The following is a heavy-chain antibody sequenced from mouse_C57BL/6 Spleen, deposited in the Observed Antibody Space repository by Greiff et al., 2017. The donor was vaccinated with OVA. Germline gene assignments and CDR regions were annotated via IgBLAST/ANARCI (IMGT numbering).Heavy chain of an antibody. J-gene: IGHJ1*03. D-gene: IGHD1-1*01. V-gene: IGHV1-82*01. Sequence: QVQLKESGPELVKPGASVKISCKASGYAFSSSWMNWVKQRPGKGLEWIGRIYPGDGDTNYNGKFKGKATLTADKSSSTAYMQLSSLTSEDSAVYFWANYYGSSYHWYFDVWGTGTTVTVSS. CDR2: IYPGDGDT. CDR3: ANYYGSSYHWYFDV. CDR1: GYAFSSSW.